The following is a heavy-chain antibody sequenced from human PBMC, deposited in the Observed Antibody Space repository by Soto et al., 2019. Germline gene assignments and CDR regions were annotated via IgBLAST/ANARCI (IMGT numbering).Heavy chain of an antibody. CDR3: ARDKGSSSSPPLYYYYGMDV. V-gene: IGHV3-21*01. D-gene: IGHD6-6*01. Sequence: GGSLRLSCAASGLTFSSYSMNWVRQAPGKGLEWVSSISSSSSYIYYADSVKGRFTISRDNAKNSLYLQMNSLRAEDTAVYYCARDKGSSSSPPLYYYYGMDVWGQGTTVTVSS. CDR2: ISSSSSYI. CDR1: GLTFSSYS. J-gene: IGHJ6*02.